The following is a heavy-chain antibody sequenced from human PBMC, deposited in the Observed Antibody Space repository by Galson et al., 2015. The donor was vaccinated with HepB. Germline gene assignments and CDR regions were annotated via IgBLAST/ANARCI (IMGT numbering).Heavy chain of an antibody. D-gene: IGHD3-3*01. CDR2: ISYEGSDK. CDR1: GFIFSSHA. J-gene: IGHJ2*01. V-gene: IGHV3-30*04. CDR3: ARDYDPGARPLWYFDL. Sequence: SLRLSCAASGFIFSSHAMHWARQAPGKGLEWVALISYEGSDKYYADSVKGRFTISRDNAKNSLYLQMKSLRAGDTAMYYCARDYDPGARPLWYFDLWGRGTLVTVSS.